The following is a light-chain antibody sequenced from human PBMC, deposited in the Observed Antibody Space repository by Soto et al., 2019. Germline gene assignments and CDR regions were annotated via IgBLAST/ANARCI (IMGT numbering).Light chain of an antibody. CDR1: QSVSSSY. CDR2: GAS. J-gene: IGKJ1*01. V-gene: IGKV3-20*01. CDR3: QQDGSSPRT. Sequence: EIVLTQSPGTLSLSPGERATLSCRASQSVSSSYLAWYQLKPGQAPRLLIYGASSRATGIPDRFSGSGSGTDFTLTISRLEPEDFAVYYCQQDGSSPRTFGQGTKVEIK.